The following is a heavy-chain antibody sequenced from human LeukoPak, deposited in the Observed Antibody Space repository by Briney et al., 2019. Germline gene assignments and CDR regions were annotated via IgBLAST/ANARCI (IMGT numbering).Heavy chain of an antibody. D-gene: IGHD1-26*01. CDR1: GYTFTSYD. Sequence: ASVTVSCKASGYTFTSYDINWVRQAAGQGLEWMGWMNPNSGNTDYAQKFQGRVTMTRNTSISTAYMELSSLRSEDTAVYYCARGQMGSTNWFDPWGQGTLVTVSS. V-gene: IGHV1-8*01. CDR2: MNPNSGNT. CDR3: ARGQMGSTNWFDP. J-gene: IGHJ5*02.